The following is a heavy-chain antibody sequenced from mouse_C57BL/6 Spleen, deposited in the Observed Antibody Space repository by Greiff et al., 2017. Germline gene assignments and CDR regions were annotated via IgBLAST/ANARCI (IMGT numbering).Heavy chain of an antibody. Sequence: DVKLQESGGGLVQPGGSMKLSCVASGFTFSNYWMNWVRQSPEKGLEWVAQIRLKSDNYATHYAESVKGRFTISRDDSKSSVYLQMNNLRAEDTGIYYCTAIYYGSLYYFDYWGQGTTLTVSS. CDR2: IRLKSDNYAT. CDR3: TAIYYGSLYYFDY. J-gene: IGHJ2*01. D-gene: IGHD1-1*01. V-gene: IGHV6-3*01. CDR1: GFTFSNYW.